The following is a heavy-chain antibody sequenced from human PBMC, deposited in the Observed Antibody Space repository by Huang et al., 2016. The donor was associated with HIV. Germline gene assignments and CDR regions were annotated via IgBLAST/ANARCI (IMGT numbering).Heavy chain of an antibody. J-gene: IGHJ4*02. V-gene: IGHV1-46*01. CDR3: ARAVSSERDFDS. CDR1: GYTFTSYY. D-gene: IGHD3-16*02. CDR2: IDPRGGSR. Sequence: QVQLVQSGAEVKKPGASVKVTCKTSGYTFTSYYIHWVRQAPGQGLGWMVIIDPRGGSRMYAQKVHDRVNRTWDTSTSTVFMELSSLTYEDTAVYFCARAVSSERDFDSWGQETLVTVSS.